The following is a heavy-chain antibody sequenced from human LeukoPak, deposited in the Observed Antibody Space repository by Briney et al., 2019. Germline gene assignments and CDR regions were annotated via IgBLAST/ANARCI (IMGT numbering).Heavy chain of an antibody. J-gene: IGHJ4*02. CDR3: ARELGGMFDY. CDR2: IGNSGGIT. CDR1: GFNLNIYA. Sequence: GGSLRLSCAASGFNLNIYAMNWVRQAPGRGLEWVSGIGNSGGITSHAESVKGRFTISRDNSKNTLYLQMNSLRVEDTAVYYCARELGGMFDYWGQGTLVTVSS. V-gene: IGHV3-23*01. D-gene: IGHD1-26*01.